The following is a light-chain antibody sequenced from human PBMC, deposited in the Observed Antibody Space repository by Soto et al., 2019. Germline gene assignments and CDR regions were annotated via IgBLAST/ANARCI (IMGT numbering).Light chain of an antibody. J-gene: IGKJ4*01. CDR1: QSVSSN. V-gene: IGKV3-15*01. CDR3: QQYNNWPLT. CDR2: GAS. Sequence: EIVMTQSPATLSVSPEERATLSCRASQSVSSNLAWYQQKPGQAPRLLIYGASTRATGVPARFSGSGSGTEFTLTISSLQSEDFAVYYCQQYNNWPLTFGGGTKVDIK.